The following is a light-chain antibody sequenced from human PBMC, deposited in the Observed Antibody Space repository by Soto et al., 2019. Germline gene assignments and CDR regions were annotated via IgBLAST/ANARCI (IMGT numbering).Light chain of an antibody. CDR2: AAS. V-gene: IGKV1-6*01. J-gene: IGKJ1*01. CDR3: LQDYNYPWT. CDR1: QGIRND. Sequence: AIQMTQSPSSLSASVGDRLTITCRASQGIRNDLGWYQQKPGKAPKLLIYAASSLQSGVPSRFSGSGSDTDFTLTISSLQPEDFATYYCLQDYNYPWTFGQGTKVEIK.